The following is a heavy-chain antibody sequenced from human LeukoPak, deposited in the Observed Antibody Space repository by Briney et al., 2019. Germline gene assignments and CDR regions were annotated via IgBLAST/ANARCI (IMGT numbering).Heavy chain of an antibody. D-gene: IGHD3-22*01. CDR1: GFTFSDYY. CDR2: ISGSGSTI. J-gene: IGHJ4*02. CDR3: ARCFVEAGYYDSSGCFDY. Sequence: GGSLRLSCAASGFTFSDYYMSWIRQAPGKGLEWVSYISGSGSTIYYADSVKGRFTISRDNAKNSLYLQMNSLRAEDTAVYYCARCFVEAGYYDSSGCFDYWGQGTLVTVSS. V-gene: IGHV3-11*01.